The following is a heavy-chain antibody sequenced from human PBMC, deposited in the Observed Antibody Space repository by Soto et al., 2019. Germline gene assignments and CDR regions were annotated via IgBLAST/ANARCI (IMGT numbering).Heavy chain of an antibody. CDR3: AKGEESIAVEISSYYGMEV. J-gene: IGHJ6*02. CDR1: GFSFSSYA. D-gene: IGHD6-19*01. CDR2: ISGTGGTT. Sequence: EVQLLESGGGLVQPGGSLRLSCAASGFSFSSYAMTWVRQAPGKGLEWVSGISGTGGTTYYADSVKGRFTISRDNSKNTVDLQMNSLRVEDTAEYYCAKGEESIAVEISSYYGMEVWGQGTTVTVSS. V-gene: IGHV3-23*01.